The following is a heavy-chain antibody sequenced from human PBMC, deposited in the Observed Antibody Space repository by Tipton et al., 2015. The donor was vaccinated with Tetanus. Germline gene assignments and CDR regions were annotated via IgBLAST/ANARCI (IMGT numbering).Heavy chain of an antibody. J-gene: IGHJ3*01. V-gene: IGHV3-33*01. D-gene: IGHD2-8*02. CDR1: GFTFSTHG. Sequence: SLRLSCAASGFTFSTHGMHWVRQAPGKGLEWVALVWYDGTRKYYTESVEGRFTISRDNSKNTLYLQMNSLRAEDTAVYYCARGGLYHAFDVWGRGTTVTVSS. CDR2: VWYDGTRK. CDR3: ARGGLYHAFDV.